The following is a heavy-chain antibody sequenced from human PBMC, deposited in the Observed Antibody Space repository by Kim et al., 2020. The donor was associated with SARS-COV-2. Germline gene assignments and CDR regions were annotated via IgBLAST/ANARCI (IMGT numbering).Heavy chain of an antibody. CDR1: GFTFSDYY. Sequence: GGSLRLSCAASGFTFSDYYMSWLRQAPGKGLQWLSYISSSTSYTNYADSVKGRFTISRDNAKNSLYLQMNSLRAEDSAVYYCARVALGSSSWYWFDPWGQGTLVTVSS. CDR2: ISSSTSYT. V-gene: IGHV3-11*05. D-gene: IGHD6-13*01. J-gene: IGHJ5*02. CDR3: ARVALGSSSWYWFDP.